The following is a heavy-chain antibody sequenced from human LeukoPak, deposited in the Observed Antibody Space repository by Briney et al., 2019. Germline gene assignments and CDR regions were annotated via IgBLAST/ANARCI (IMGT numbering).Heavy chain of an antibody. V-gene: IGHV1-69*04. CDR3: ATPSRTEDGDYGVC. CDR1: GVIFSNFA. J-gene: IGHJ4*02. CDR2: IIPILDLA. D-gene: IGHD4-17*01. Sequence: ASVKVSCKASGVIFSNFAFNWVRQAPGQGLEWMGRIIPILDLAHFTQKFQGRLTITADKSTNTGYMELSSLTAEETAVYYCATPSRTEDGDYGVCWGQGTLVTVSS.